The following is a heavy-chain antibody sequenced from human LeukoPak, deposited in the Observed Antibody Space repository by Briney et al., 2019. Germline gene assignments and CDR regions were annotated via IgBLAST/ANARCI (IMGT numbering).Heavy chain of an antibody. CDR1: GYTFTGYY. CDR2: INPNSGGT. D-gene: IGHD3-9*01. V-gene: IGHV1-2*02. J-gene: IGHJ4*02. CDR3: ARSPDILTGENFDY. Sequence: ASVKVSCKASGYTFTGYYMHWVRRAPGQGLEWMGWINPNSGGTNYAQKFQGRVTMTRDTSISTAYMELSRLRSDDTAVFYCARSPDILTGENFDYWGQGTLVTVSS.